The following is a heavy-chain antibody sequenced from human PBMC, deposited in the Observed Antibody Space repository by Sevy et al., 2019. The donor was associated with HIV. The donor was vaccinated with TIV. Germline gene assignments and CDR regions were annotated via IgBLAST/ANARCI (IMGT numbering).Heavy chain of an antibody. J-gene: IGHJ3*02. CDR3: ARILSHMITFGGVIGKHDAFDI. D-gene: IGHD3-16*02. CDR1: GFSLSNARMG. Sequence: SGPTLVKPTETLTLTCTVSGFSLSNARMGVSWIRQPPGKALEWLAHIFSNDEKSYSTSLKSRLTISKDTSKSQVVLTMTNMDPVDTATYYCARILSHMITFGGVIGKHDAFDIWGQGTMVTVSS. V-gene: IGHV2-26*01. CDR2: IFSNDEK.